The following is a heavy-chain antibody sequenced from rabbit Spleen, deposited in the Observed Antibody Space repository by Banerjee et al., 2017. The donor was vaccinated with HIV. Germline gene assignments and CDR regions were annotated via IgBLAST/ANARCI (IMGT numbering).Heavy chain of an antibody. CDR2: IKNIFGST. D-gene: IGHD1-1*01. CDR3: ARDLTDIIGWNFGW. J-gene: IGHJ4*01. CDR1: GFDFSNYG. Sequence: QEQLVESGGGLVQPGGSLKLSCKASGFDFSNYGVSWGRQAPGKGLEWMGSIKNIFGSTYYANWLNGRFIITSNNAQNTLYLQLSSLTAADTATYFCARDLTDIIGWNFGWWGPGTLVTVS. V-gene: IGHV1S47*01.